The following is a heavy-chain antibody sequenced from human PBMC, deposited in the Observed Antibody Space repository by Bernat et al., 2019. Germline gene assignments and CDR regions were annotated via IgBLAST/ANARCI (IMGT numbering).Heavy chain of an antibody. CDR1: GFTFGDYA. CDR3: TRTILRYFDWFLSFDY. CDR2: IRSKAYGGTT. V-gene: IGHV3-49*04. J-gene: IGHJ4*02. Sequence: EVQLVESGGGLVQPGRSLRLSCTASGFTFGDYAMSWVRQAPGKGLEWVGCIRSKAYGGTTEYAASVKGRFTISRDDSKSIAYLQMNSLKTEDTAVYYCTRTILRYFDWFLSFDYWGQGTLVTVSS. D-gene: IGHD3-9*01.